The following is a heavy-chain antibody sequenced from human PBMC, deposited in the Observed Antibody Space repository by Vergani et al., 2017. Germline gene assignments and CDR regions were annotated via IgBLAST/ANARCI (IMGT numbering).Heavy chain of an antibody. D-gene: IGHD4-23*01. J-gene: IGHJ2*01. Sequence: QVQLVQSGAEVKKPGASVKVSCKASGYTFTGYYMHWVRQAPGPGLEWMGWINPNSGGTNYAQKFQGRVTMTRDTSISTAYMELSRLRSDDTAVYYCARVSTVVTPRYWYFDLWGRGTLVTVSA. CDR1: GYTFTGYY. CDR2: INPNSGGT. V-gene: IGHV1-2*02. CDR3: ARVSTVVTPRYWYFDL.